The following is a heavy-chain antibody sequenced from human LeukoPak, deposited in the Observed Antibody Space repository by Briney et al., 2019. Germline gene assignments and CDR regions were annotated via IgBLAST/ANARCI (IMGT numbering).Heavy chain of an antibody. D-gene: IGHD3-10*01. CDR2: INHSGST. CDR3: ARVSGSGSYWSPFDY. Sequence: TSSETLSLTCAVYGGSFSGYYWSWIRQPPGKGLEWIGEINHSGSTNYNPSLKSRVTISVDTSKNQFSLKLSSVTAADTAVYYCARVSGSGSYWSPFDYWGQGTLVTVSS. CDR1: GGSFSGYY. V-gene: IGHV4-34*01. J-gene: IGHJ4*02.